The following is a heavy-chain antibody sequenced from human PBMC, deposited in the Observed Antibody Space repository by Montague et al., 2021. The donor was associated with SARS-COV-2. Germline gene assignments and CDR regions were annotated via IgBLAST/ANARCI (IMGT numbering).Heavy chain of an antibody. J-gene: IGHJ3*02. CDR2: ITSSGDYI. CDR1: GFTFSNFF. Sequence: SLSLSCSASGFTFSNFFINWVRQAPGKGLEWVSSITSSGDYIWYADSLKGRFTGSRDNAKNSVYLQMSSLRAEDTAVYYCARELWRTGAFDIWGQGTAVTVSS. V-gene: IGHV3-21*01. CDR3: ARELWRTGAFDI. D-gene: IGHD3-10*01.